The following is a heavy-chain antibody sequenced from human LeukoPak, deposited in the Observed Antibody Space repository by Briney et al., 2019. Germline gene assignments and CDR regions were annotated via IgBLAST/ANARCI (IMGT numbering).Heavy chain of an antibody. V-gene: IGHV1-18*01. D-gene: IGHD3-10*01. J-gene: IGHJ4*02. CDR1: GYTFTSYG. CDR3: ARGESAYYYGSGTLAGYFDY. Sequence: ASVKVSCKASGYTFTSYGISWVRQAPGQGLEWMGWINPNSGGTNYAQKLQGRVTMTTDTSTSTAYMELRSLRSDDTAVYYCARGESAYYYGSGTLAGYFDYWGQGTLVTVSS. CDR2: INPNSGGT.